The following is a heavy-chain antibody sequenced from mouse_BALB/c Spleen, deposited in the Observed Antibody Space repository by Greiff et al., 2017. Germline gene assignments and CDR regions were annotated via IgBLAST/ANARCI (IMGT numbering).Heavy chain of an antibody. CDR2: IYPGDGDT. V-gene: IGHV1-87*01. D-gene: IGHD2-1*01. CDR3: ARGGNGKDAMDY. Sequence: QVQLQQSGAELARPGASVKLSCKASGYTFTSYWMQWVKQRPGQGLEWIGAIYPGDGDTRYTQKFKGKATLTADKSSSTAYMQLSSLASEDSAVYYCARGGNGKDAMDYWGQGTSVTVSS. CDR1: GYTFTSYW. J-gene: IGHJ4*01.